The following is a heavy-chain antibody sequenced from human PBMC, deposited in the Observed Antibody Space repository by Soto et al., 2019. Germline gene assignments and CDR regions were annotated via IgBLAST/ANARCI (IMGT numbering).Heavy chain of an antibody. D-gene: IGHD1-26*01. CDR3: ARVLNSGSNPRNYYGMDV. V-gene: IGHV1-2*04. CDR2: INPNSGGT. Sequence: ASVKVSCKASGYTFTGYYMHWVRQAPGQGLEWMGWINPNSGGTNYAQKFQGWVTMTRDTSISTAYMELSRLRSDDTAVYYCARVLNSGSNPRNYYGMDVWGQGTTVTVSS. J-gene: IGHJ6*02. CDR1: GYTFTGYY.